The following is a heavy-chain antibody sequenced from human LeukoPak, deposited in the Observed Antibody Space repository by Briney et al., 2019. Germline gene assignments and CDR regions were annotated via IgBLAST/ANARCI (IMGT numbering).Heavy chain of an antibody. Sequence: TGGSLRLSCTASGFAFSVYAMSWLRRPPGKGLEWVSTINANSGTTSYAASVRGRFTISRDNSKNTLYLQLNTLRADDTATYYCAKPISGGLAVTADWFHPWGQGTLVVVSS. J-gene: IGHJ5*01. CDR2: INANSGTT. V-gene: IGHV3-23*01. D-gene: IGHD6-19*01. CDR1: GFAFSVYA. CDR3: AKPISGGLAVTADWFHP.